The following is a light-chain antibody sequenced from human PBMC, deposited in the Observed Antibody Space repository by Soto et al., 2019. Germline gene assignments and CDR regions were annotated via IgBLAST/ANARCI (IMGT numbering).Light chain of an antibody. Sequence: SVLTQPASVSGSPGQSITISCTGTSSDVGGYNYVSWYQQHPGKAPKLMIYDVSNRPSGVSNRFSGSKSGNTASLTISGLQAEDEADYYCSSYTSSSIVVFGGGTKLTVL. CDR3: SSYTSSSIVV. J-gene: IGLJ2*01. CDR1: SSDVGGYNY. V-gene: IGLV2-14*01. CDR2: DVS.